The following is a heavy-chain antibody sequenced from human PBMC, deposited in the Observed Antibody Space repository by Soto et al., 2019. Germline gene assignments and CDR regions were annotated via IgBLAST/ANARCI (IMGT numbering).Heavy chain of an antibody. D-gene: IGHD2-15*01. CDR3: ARGSVVAATLFDY. CDR2: IYYSGST. CDR1: GGSISSGGYY. Sequence: QVQLQESGPGLVKPSQALSLTCTVSGGSISSGGYYWSWIRQHPGKGLEWIGYIYYSGSTYYNPSLKSRVTISVDTSKNQFSLKLSSVTAADTAVYYCARGSVVAATLFDYWGQGTLVTVSS. V-gene: IGHV4-31*03. J-gene: IGHJ4*02.